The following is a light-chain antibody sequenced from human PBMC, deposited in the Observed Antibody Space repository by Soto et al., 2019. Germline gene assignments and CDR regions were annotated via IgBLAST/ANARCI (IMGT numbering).Light chain of an antibody. CDR3: LQVTSFPLS. CDR2: GAP. Sequence: IQMTQYPSPLSASVGDRVTITCRASQTISTYLNWYQQKPGKAPKLLIYGAPSLQSGVPSRFTGSGSGTDFTLTITSLQPEDFAPYYCLQVTSFPLSSGGGSMV. CDR1: QTISTY. V-gene: IGKV1-39*01. J-gene: IGKJ4*01.